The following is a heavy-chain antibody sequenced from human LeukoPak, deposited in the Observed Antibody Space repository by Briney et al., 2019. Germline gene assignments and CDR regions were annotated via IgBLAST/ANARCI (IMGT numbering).Heavy chain of an antibody. CDR1: GFTFSSYS. J-gene: IGHJ1*01. D-gene: IGHD6-19*01. Sequence: PGGSLRLSCAASGFTFSSYSMNWVRQAPGKGLEWVSYISSSSSTIYYADSVKGRFTISRDNAKNSLYLQMNSLRAEDTAVYYCARDEYSSGWYLGQGTLVTVSS. CDR2: ISSSSSTI. CDR3: ARDEYSSGWY. V-gene: IGHV3-48*04.